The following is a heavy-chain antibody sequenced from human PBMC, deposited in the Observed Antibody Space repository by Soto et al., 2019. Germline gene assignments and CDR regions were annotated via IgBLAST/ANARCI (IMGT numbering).Heavy chain of an antibody. V-gene: IGHV3-49*03. D-gene: IGHD5-12*01. CDR3: TRKSYSGYGYRWFDP. Sequence: GGSLKPSCTASGFTFGDYAMSWFRQPPGKGLEWAGFIRSKAYGGTAEHAGSVKGICTNSRDDFKSIAYLQMNGLKAVDSAVYYCTRKSYSGYGYRWFDPCGQGTLVTVSS. CDR2: IRSKAYGGTA. J-gene: IGHJ5*02. CDR1: GFTFGDYA.